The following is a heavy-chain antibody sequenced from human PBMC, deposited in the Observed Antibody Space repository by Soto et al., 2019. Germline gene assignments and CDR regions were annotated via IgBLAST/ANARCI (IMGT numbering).Heavy chain of an antibody. CDR1: GNAITSTSYY. CDR2: IHYSGST. CDR3: ARRLFSSTWPSYFDY. V-gene: IGHV4-39*01. Sequence: YVRRSLPWTVSGNAITSTSYYWGLIRQPSGKGLEWIGCIHYSGSTYYSPSLRSRVTSSVDTSKNQFSLKVSSGTAADPAVYYCARRLFSSTWPSYFDYWGEGTLVTVSS. J-gene: IGHJ4*02. D-gene: IGHD6-13*01.